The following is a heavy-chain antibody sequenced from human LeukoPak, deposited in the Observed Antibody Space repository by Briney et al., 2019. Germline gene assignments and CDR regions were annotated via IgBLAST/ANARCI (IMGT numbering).Heavy chain of an antibody. Sequence: GGPLRLSCAASGFTFNNYAMSWVRQAPGKGLEWVSTISGSGATTYYADSVKGRFTISRDNSKNTLYLQINSLRAEDTAVYYCANYYCSGGSCHRNFDYWGQGTLATVSS. V-gene: IGHV3-23*01. D-gene: IGHD2-15*01. J-gene: IGHJ4*02. CDR3: ANYYCSGGSCHRNFDY. CDR1: GFTFNNYA. CDR2: ISGSGATT.